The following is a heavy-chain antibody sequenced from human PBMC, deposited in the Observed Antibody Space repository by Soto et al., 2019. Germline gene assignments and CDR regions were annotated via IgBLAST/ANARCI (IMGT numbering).Heavy chain of an antibody. Sequence: GGSLRLSCAASGFTFSSYSMNWVRQAPGKGLEWVSSISSSSSYIYYADSVKGRFTISRDNAKNSLYLQMNSLRAEDTAVYYCAKDVGPGQSLIAAAGTSNEGYYYYMDVWGKGTTVTVSS. CDR2: ISSSSSYI. D-gene: IGHD6-13*01. J-gene: IGHJ6*03. CDR1: GFTFSSYS. CDR3: AKDVGPGQSLIAAAGTSNEGYYYYMDV. V-gene: IGHV3-21*01.